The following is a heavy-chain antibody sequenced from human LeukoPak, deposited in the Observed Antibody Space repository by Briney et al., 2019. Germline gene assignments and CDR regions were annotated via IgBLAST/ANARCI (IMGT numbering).Heavy chain of an antibody. CDR1: GYTFTSHD. J-gene: IGHJ4*02. CDR3: VRERERGTYFI. Sequence: ASVKVSCKASGYTFTSHDINWVRQATGQGLEWMGWMNPNSGNTGYAQKFQGRVTITRNNSISTVYMELSSLRSEDTAVYYCVRERERGTYFIWGQGTLVTVSS. CDR2: MNPNSGNT. D-gene: IGHD3-10*01. V-gene: IGHV1-8*03.